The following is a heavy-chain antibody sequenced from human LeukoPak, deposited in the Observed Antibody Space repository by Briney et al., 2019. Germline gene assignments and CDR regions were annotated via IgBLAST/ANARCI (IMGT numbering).Heavy chain of an antibody. Sequence: GRSLRLSCAASGFTFSRYAMLWVRPAPGQGLEWVAHISYDGTDKYYADSLKGRFTISRDNSKNTLYLQMNSLRADDTAVYSCARGAHGQTYAFDIWGQGTMVTVSS. D-gene: IGHD3-16*01. CDR2: ISYDGTDK. CDR3: ARGAHGQTYAFDI. CDR1: GFTFSRYA. J-gene: IGHJ3*02. V-gene: IGHV3-30-3*01.